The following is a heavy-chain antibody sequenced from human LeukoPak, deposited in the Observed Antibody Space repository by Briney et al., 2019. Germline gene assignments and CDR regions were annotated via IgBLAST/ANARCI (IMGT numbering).Heavy chain of an antibody. CDR3: AKSPSTVTNV. V-gene: IGHV3-23*01. J-gene: IGHJ4*02. CDR1: EFAFGSYA. Sequence: GGSLRLSCAASEFAFGSYAMSWVRQAPGKGLEWVSAISGSGGSTYYADSVKGRFTISRDNSKNTLYLQMNSLRAEDTAVYYCAKSPSTVTNVWGQGTLVTVSS. CDR2: ISGSGGST. D-gene: IGHD4-11*01.